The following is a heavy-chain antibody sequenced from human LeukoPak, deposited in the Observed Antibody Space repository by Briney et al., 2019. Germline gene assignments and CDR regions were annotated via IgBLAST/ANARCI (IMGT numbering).Heavy chain of an antibody. CDR3: VSRGSSVWGQFDY. D-gene: IGHD6-19*01. CDR2: IYYSGST. Sequence: SETLSLTCTVSGGPISSYYWSWIRQPPGKGLEWIGYIYYSGSTSYNPSLKSRVTISIDTSKNQFSLKLSSVTAADTAVYYCVSRGSSVWGQFDYWGQGTLVTVSS. CDR1: GGPISSYY. J-gene: IGHJ4*02. V-gene: IGHV4-59*01.